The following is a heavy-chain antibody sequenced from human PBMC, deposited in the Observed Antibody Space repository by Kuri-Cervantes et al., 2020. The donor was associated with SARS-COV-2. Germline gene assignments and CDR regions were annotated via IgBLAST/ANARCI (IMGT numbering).Heavy chain of an antibody. J-gene: IGHJ3*02. CDR3: ARVPSITMVRGVTSDAFDI. D-gene: IGHD3-10*01. V-gene: IGHV3-74*01. CDR1: GFTFSSYW. Sequence: LTCAASGFTFSSYWMHWVRQAPGKGLVWVSRINSDGSSTSYADSVKGRFTISRDNAKNTLYLQMNSLRAEDTAVYYCARVPSITMVRGVTSDAFDIWGQGTMVTVSS. CDR2: INSDGSST.